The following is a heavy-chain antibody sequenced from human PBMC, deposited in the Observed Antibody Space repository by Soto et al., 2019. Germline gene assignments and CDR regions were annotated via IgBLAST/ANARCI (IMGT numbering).Heavy chain of an antibody. D-gene: IGHD6-13*01. CDR2: ISYDGSNK. CDR1: GFTFISYA. V-gene: IGHV3-30-3*01. Sequence: PGGALRLSCAASGFTFISYAMHWVLQAPCKGLEWVAVISYDGSNKYYADSVKGRFTISRDNSKNTLYLQMNSLRAEDTAVYYCARDRRYSSSSSSGYFYYYGMDVWGQGTTVTVSS. J-gene: IGHJ6*02. CDR3: ARDRRYSSSSSSGYFYYYGMDV.